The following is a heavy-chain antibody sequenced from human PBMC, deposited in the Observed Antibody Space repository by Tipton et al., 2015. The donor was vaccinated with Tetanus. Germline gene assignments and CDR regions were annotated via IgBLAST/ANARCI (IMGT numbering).Heavy chain of an antibody. V-gene: IGHV4-4*07. J-gene: IGHJ3*02. Sequence: GLVKPSETLSLTCTVSGGSISTYYWSWIRQPAGKGLEWIGRIYTSGSTNYNPPLKRRVTMSVDTSNNRFSLKLSSVTAADTAVYYCARDVWRYYDNSGYQDHDAFDIWGQGTMVTVSS. CDR3: ARDVWRYYDNSGYQDHDAFDI. CDR2: IYTSGST. D-gene: IGHD3-22*01. CDR1: GGSISTYY.